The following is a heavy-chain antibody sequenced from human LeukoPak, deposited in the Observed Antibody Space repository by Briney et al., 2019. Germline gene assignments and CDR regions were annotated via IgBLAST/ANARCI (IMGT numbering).Heavy chain of an antibody. J-gene: IGHJ5*02. D-gene: IGHD6-19*01. V-gene: IGHV3-23*01. Sequence: GGSLRLSCAASGVAFNFYAMSWVRQAPGKGLQWVSTINANGNADSVRGRFTISRDNSKDTLYLQLNSMRAEDTAIYFCAKHISGGLAVSADWFDPWGQGTLVIVSS. CDR3: AKHISGGLAVSADWFDP. CDR2: INANGN. CDR1: GVAFNFYA.